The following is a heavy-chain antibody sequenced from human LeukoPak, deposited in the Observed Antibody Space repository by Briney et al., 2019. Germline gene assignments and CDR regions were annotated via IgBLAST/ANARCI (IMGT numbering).Heavy chain of an antibody. J-gene: IGHJ6*03. D-gene: IGHD6-6*01. CDR2: LSHDGTEK. Sequence: GGSLRLSCAASGFTFRSSAMHWVRQAPGKGLEWVALLSHDGTEKYYVESVKGRFTISRDNSNNTLYLQMNSLRVEDTAVYFCARQGSSLRYFHTYLDVWGKGTTVTVSS. CDR1: GFTFRSSA. CDR3: ARQGSSLRYFHTYLDV. V-gene: IGHV3-30*01.